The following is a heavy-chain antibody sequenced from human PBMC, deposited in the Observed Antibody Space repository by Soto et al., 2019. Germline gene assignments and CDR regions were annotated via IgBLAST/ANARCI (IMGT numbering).Heavy chain of an antibody. CDR1: GGTISGYG. J-gene: IGHJ4*02. CDR3: ARDKITGLFDY. Sequence: SETLSLTCSVDGGTISGYGWTWIRQPTGTGLEWIGEINHSGSTNYNPSLKSRVTISVDTSKNQFSLKLTSVTAADTAVYYCARDKITGLFDYWGQGTLVTVSS. CDR2: INHSGST. V-gene: IGHV4-34*01. D-gene: IGHD2-8*02.